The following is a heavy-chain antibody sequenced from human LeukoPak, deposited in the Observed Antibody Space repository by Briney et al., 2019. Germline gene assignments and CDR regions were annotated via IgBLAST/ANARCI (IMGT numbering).Heavy chain of an antibody. V-gene: IGHV4-59*08. CDR3: ARHHNYYYGMDV. CDR2: IYYSGST. CDR1: GGSISTYY. J-gene: IGHJ6*02. Sequence: SETLSLTCTVSGGSISTYYWSWIRQPPGKGREWLGYIYYSGSTNYNPSLKSRVTISVDTSKNQFSLKLSSVTAADTAVYYCARHHNYYYGMDVWGQGTTVTVSS.